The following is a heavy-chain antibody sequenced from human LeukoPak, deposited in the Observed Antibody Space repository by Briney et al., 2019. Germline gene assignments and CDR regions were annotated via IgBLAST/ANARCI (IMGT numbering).Heavy chain of an antibody. CDR1: GFSITNYW. CDR3: ARMNRGSGDY. D-gene: IGHD6-25*01. V-gene: IGHV3-30-3*01. J-gene: IGHJ4*02. Sequence: PGGSLRLSCAVSGFSITNYWMTWVRQAPGKGLEWVAVILYDGSSEYYADSVKGRFTISRDNSKNTVYLQMNSLRPEDTAVYYCARMNRGSGDYWGQGTLVTVSS. CDR2: ILYDGSSE.